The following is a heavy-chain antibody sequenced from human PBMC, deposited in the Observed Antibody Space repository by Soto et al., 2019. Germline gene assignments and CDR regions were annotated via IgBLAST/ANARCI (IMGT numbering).Heavy chain of an antibody. D-gene: IGHD2-8*02. CDR2: IIPILGIA. CDR3: ASYSSFGGGVAAHGRYYFDY. Sequence: QVQLVQSGAEVKKPGSSVKVSCKASGGTFSSYTISWVRQAPGQGLEWMGRIIPILGIANYAQKFQGRVTITADKSTSTAYMELSSLRAEDTAVYYCASYSSFGGGVAAHGRYYFDYWGQGTLVTVSS. CDR1: GGTFSSYT. J-gene: IGHJ4*02. V-gene: IGHV1-69*02.